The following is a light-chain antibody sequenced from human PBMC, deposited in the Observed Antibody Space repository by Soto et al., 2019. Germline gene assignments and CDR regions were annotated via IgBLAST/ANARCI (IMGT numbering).Light chain of an antibody. J-gene: IGKJ2*01. CDR3: QHYGSSSYT. Sequence: EIVLTQSPGTLSLSPGERATLSCRASQSVSSSYLAWYQQKPGQAPRLLIYDASSRATGIPDRFSGSGSGTDFTLTISRLEPEDFAVYYCQHYGSSSYTFGKGTKLEIK. CDR2: DAS. CDR1: QSVSSSY. V-gene: IGKV3-20*01.